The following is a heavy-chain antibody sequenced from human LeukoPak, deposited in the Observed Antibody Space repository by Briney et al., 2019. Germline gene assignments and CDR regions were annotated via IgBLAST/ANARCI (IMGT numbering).Heavy chain of an antibody. CDR2: IYYSGST. V-gene: IGHV4-39*07. Sequence: SETLSLTCTVSGGSISSSSYYWGWIRQPPGKGLEWIGSIYYSGSTYYNPSLKSRVTISVDTSKNQFSLKLSSVTAADTAVYYCARGGGYFDWLSLDYWGQGTLVTVSS. J-gene: IGHJ4*02. D-gene: IGHD3-9*01. CDR1: GGSISSSSYY. CDR3: ARGGGYFDWLSLDY.